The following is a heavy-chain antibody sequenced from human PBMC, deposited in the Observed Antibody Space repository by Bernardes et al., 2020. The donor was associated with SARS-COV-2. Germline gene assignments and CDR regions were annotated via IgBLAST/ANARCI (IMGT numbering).Heavy chain of an antibody. CDR3: AKTISPHLPPWYGMDA. CDR1: EFSLSSYW. CDR2: INVDGRTT. Sequence: GGSLRLSCVGSEFSLSSYWMHWVRQAPGTGPVWVSRINVDGRTTNYADSVKGRFTISRDSSKNTLYLQMNSLRADDTAVYYCAKTISPHLPPWYGMDAWGQGTTVTVSS. J-gene: IGHJ6*02. V-gene: IGHV3-74*01.